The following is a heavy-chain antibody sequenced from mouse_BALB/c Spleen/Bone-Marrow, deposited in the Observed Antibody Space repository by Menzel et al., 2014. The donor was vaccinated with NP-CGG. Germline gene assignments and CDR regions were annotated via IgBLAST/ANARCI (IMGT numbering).Heavy chain of an antibody. V-gene: IGHV5-4*02. Sequence: VQLQQSGGGLVKPGGSLKLSCAASGFTFSDYYMYWVRQTPEKRLEWVATISDGGSYTYYPDSVKGRFTISRDNAKNNLYLQMSSLKSEDTAMYYCAREDDDGSWFAYWGQGTQVTVSA. CDR3: AREDDDGSWFAY. J-gene: IGHJ3*01. CDR2: ISDGGSYT. CDR1: GFTFSDYY. D-gene: IGHD2-12*01.